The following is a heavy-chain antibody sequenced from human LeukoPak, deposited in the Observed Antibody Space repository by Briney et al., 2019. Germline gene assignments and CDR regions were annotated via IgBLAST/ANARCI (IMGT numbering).Heavy chain of an antibody. Sequence: GASVNLSCTASGYTFTGYYMHWVRQAPGQGLEWMGWINPNSGGTNYAQKFQGRVTMTRDTSISTAYMELSRLRSDDTAVYYCARDCGTTDTGFDPWGEGTLVTVSS. CDR3: ARDCGTTDTGFDP. CDR1: GYTFTGYY. D-gene: IGHD1-7*01. V-gene: IGHV1-2*02. CDR2: INPNSGGT. J-gene: IGHJ5*02.